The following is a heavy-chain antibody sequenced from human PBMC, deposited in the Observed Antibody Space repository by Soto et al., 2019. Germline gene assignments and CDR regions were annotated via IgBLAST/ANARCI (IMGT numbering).Heavy chain of an antibody. CDR2: IIPIIGNT. CDR3: ARDMTTVDYDAFDI. V-gene: IGHV1-8*01. J-gene: IGHJ3*02. CDR1: GYTFTNYD. D-gene: IGHD4-17*01. Sequence: APVKVYCKASGYTFTNYDINWVRQDTGQGLEWMGRIIPIIGNTDYAQKFQGRVTITTDKSMSTAYMELSSLRSEDTAVYYYARDMTTVDYDAFDIWGQGTMVTVSS.